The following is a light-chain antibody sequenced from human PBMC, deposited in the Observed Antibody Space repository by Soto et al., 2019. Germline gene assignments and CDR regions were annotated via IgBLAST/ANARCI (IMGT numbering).Light chain of an antibody. Sequence: EIILTQSPASLSVSPGERATLSCRASQSVNNNFAWFQQKPGQAPRLLIYGASTRATCIPGRFRGSGSGTEFALPITSLQSDDFAGACCQQYNNLPPDTFGQGTKLEIK. V-gene: IGKV3-15*01. CDR2: GAS. CDR1: QSVNNN. CDR3: QQYNNLPPDT. J-gene: IGKJ2*01.